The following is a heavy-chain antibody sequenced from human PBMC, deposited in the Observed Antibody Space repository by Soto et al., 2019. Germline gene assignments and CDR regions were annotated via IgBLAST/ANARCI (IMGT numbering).Heavy chain of an antibody. Sequence: QVQLVESGGGVVQPGRSLRLSCAASGFTFSSYAMHWVRQAPGKGLEWVAVISYDGSNKYYADSVKGRFTISRDNSKNTLYLQMNSLRAEDTAVYYCARELGYCSGGSCYFSYYYYYGMDVWGQGTTVTVSS. V-gene: IGHV3-30-3*01. CDR1: GFTFSSYA. CDR2: ISYDGSNK. D-gene: IGHD2-15*01. CDR3: ARELGYCSGGSCYFSYYYYYGMDV. J-gene: IGHJ6*02.